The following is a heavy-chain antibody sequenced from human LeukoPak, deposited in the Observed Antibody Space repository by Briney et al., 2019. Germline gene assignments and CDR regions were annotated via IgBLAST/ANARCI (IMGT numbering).Heavy chain of an antibody. V-gene: IGHV4-30-2*01. CDR2: IYHSGST. D-gene: IGHD2-21*02. J-gene: IGHJ4*02. CDR1: GGSISSGGYS. Sequence: ASQTLSLTCAVSGGSISSGGYSWSWIRQPPGKGLEWIGYIYHSGSTYYNPSRKSRVTISVDRSKTQFCLKLSSVTAADTAVYYCARDGGDASFDYWGQGTLVTVSS. CDR3: ARDGGDASFDY.